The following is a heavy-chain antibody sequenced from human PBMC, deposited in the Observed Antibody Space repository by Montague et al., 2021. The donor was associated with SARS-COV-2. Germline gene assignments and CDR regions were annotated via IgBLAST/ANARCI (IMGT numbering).Heavy chain of an antibody. CDR3: ASVDSDGCYDSVSLDV. D-gene: IGHD5-12*01. J-gene: IGHJ6*02. V-gene: IGHV4-31*03. Sequence: TLSLTCTVSGGSISSSGYYWTWIRQPPGKGLEWIGYIYYSGNTYYNPSLKSRVTISVDTSKNQFSLKLGSVTAAETAVYYCASVDSDGCYDSVSLDVWGQGTTVTVSS. CDR1: GGSISSSGYY. CDR2: IYYSGNT.